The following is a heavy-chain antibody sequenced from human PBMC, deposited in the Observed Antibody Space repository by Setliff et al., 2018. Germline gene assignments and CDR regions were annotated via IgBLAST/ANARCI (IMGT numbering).Heavy chain of an antibody. CDR2: INTNTGTP. Sequence: ASVKVSCKASGYSFSRYTMSWVRQAPGQGLEWMGWINTNTGTPAFAQGFSGRFVFSLDTSVSTAYLLISSLKPEDTAMYYCARASRYGTIKYRGDYYMDVWGKGTTVTVSS. D-gene: IGHD5-12*01. CDR1: GYSFSRYT. CDR3: ARASRYGTIKYRGDYYMDV. V-gene: IGHV7-4-1*02. J-gene: IGHJ6*03.